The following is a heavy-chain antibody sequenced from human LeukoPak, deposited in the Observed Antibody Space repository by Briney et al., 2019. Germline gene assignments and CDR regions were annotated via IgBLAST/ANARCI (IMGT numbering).Heavy chain of an antibody. J-gene: IGHJ5*02. V-gene: IGHV1-69*13. CDR1: GGTFSRYA. Sequence: SVKVSCKASGGTFSRYAISWVRQAPGQGLEWMGGIIPIFGTANYAQKFQGRVTITADESTSTAYMELSSLRSEDTAVYYCARADCSGGSCYSSWFDPWGRGTLVTVSS. D-gene: IGHD2-15*01. CDR3: ARADCSGGSCYSSWFDP. CDR2: IIPIFGTA.